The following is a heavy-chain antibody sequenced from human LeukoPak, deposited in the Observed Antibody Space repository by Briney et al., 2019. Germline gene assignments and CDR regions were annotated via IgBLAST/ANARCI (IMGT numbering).Heavy chain of an antibody. CDR2: IYYSGST. D-gene: IGHD3-22*01. CDR3: ARASYYDSSGYYGY. J-gene: IGHJ4*02. CDR1: GGSISSYY. Sequence: SETLPLTCTVSGGSISSYYWSWIRQPPGKGLEWIGYIYYSGSTNYNPSLRSRVTISVDRSKNQFSLKLSSVTAADTAVYYCARASYYDSSGYYGYWGQGTLVTVSS. V-gene: IGHV4-59*12.